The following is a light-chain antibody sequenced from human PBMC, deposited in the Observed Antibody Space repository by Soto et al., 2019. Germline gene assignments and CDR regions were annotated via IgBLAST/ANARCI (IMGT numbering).Light chain of an antibody. CDR2: DAT. V-gene: IGKV1-5*01. Sequence: DIQMTQSPSTLSASVVYRVTITCRSSQSIDIWLAWYQHKPGKAPKVLIWDATTLHRGVPSRFSGSRSGTESTLTISCLQPDDFATYXXXQYNGXSXWAFGQGTKVDIK. CDR3: XQYNGXSXWA. CDR1: QSIDIW. J-gene: IGKJ1*01.